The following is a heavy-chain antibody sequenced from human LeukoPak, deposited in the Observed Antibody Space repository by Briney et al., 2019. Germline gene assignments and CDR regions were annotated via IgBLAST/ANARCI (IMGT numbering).Heavy chain of an antibody. CDR1: GFTFSSYS. V-gene: IGHV3-21*01. Sequence: GGSLRLSCAASGFTFSSYSMNWVRQAPGKGLEWVSSISSSSSYIYYADSVKGRFTISRDNAKNSLYLQMNSLRAEDTAVYYCARVGAAGTNLYYYYMDVWGKGTTVTVSS. CDR3: ARVGAAGTNLYYYYMDV. CDR2: ISSSSSYI. D-gene: IGHD6-13*01. J-gene: IGHJ6*03.